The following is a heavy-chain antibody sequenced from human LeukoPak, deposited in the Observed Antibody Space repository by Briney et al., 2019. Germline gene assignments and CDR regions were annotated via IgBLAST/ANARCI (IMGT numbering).Heavy chain of an antibody. J-gene: IGHJ5*02. CDR2: IWYDGSNQ. Sequence: PGRSLRLSCAASGFTFSSYGMHWVRQAPGKGLEWVAVIWYDGSNQKYGDSVKGRFTISRDNSKNTMYLQMNSLRAEDTAVYYCARVNVLYVSPNWFDPWGQGTLVTVSS. CDR3: ARVNVLYVSPNWFDP. V-gene: IGHV3-33*01. D-gene: IGHD2-15*01. CDR1: GFTFSSYG.